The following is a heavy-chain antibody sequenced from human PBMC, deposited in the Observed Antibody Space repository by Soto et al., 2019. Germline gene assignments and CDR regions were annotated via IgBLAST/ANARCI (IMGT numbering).Heavy chain of an antibody. J-gene: IGHJ4*02. D-gene: IGHD2-21*02. CDR3: ARDEPYCIGDCFPEQNFYH. CDR2: INPNSCVT. Sequence: GXSXKVCFKTSGYAXTDYYINWVRQAPGQGLEWMGWINPNSCVTNYAENFKGRVTMTRDTSMRTADMELSRLESDDTAVHYRARDEPYCIGDCFPEQNFYHWGQGTLGTVS. CDR1: GYAXTDYY. V-gene: IGHV1-2*02.